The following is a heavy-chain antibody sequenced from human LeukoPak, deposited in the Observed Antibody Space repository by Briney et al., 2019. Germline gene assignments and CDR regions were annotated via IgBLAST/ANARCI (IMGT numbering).Heavy chain of an antibody. CDR2: INPNSGGT. V-gene: IGHV1-2*02. J-gene: IGHJ4*02. CDR3: ARDPVGVRYSSGPGAKLDY. CDR1: GYTFTGYY. D-gene: IGHD6-19*01. Sequence: ASVKVSCKASGYTFTGYYMHWVRQAPGQGLEWMGWINPNSGGTNYAQKFQGRVTMTRDTSISTAYMELSRLRSDDTAVYYCARDPVGVRYSSGPGAKLDYWGQGTLVTVSS.